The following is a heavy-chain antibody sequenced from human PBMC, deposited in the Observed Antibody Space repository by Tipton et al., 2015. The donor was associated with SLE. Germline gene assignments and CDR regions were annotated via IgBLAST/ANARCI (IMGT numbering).Heavy chain of an antibody. CDR3: ARHILGYSNGWFLGAIFDL. J-gene: IGHJ5*02. D-gene: IGHD6-19*01. CDR2: IYYTGST. V-gene: IGHV4-39*01. Sequence: TLSLTCTVSGGSISSSGYYWGWIRQPPGKGLEWIGSIYYTGSTYYNPSLKSRVTISVDTSQNQFSLKLSSVTAADTAVYYCARHILGYSNGWFLGAIFDLWGQGTPVTVSS. CDR1: GGSISSSGYY.